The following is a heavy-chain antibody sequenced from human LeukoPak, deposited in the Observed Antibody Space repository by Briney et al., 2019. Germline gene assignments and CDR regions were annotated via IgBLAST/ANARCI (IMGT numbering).Heavy chain of an antibody. J-gene: IGHJ3*02. CDR1: EFTFGSHS. CDR3: ARSLKVSAALDVFDI. D-gene: IGHD2-2*01. V-gene: IGHV3-21*01. Sequence: GGSLRLSCAASEFTFGSHSMNWVRQAPGKGLEWVSSISRSGGSIYYADSLKGRFTISRNNAKNSLYLQMNSLRAEDTAVYFCARSLKVSAALDVFDIWGQGTMVTVSS. CDR2: ISRSGGSI.